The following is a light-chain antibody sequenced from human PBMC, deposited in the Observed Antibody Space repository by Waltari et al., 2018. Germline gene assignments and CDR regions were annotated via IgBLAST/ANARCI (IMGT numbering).Light chain of an antibody. J-gene: IGKJ3*01. CDR2: WAS. CDR3: QQYHTSPFT. V-gene: IGKV4-1*01. CDR1: QSVIHSHNGQSY. Sequence: EIVMTQSPDSLTVSVGERATTNCTPSQSVIHSHNGQSYLAWYQHQRGQPPKLLLHWASTRESGVPDRFSGSGSGTDFTLTISSLQAEDVAIYYCQQYHTSPFTFGPGTKVDI.